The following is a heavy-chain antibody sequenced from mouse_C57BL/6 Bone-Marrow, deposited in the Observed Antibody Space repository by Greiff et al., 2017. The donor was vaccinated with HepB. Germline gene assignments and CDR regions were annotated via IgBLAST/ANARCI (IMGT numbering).Heavy chain of an antibody. V-gene: IGHV1-81*01. CDR3: ARAYYDYGWFAY. CDR2: IYPRSGNT. J-gene: IGHJ3*01. CDR1: GYTFTSYG. Sequence: VNVVESGAELARPGASVKLSCKASGYTFTSYGISWVKQRTGQGLEWIGEIYPRSGNTYYNEKFKGKATLTADKSSSTAYMELRSLTSEDSAVYFCARAYYDYGWFAYWGQGTLVTVSA. D-gene: IGHD2-4*01.